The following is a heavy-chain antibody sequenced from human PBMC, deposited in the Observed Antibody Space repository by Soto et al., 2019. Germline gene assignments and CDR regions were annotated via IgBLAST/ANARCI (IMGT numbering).Heavy chain of an antibody. CDR3: ARVRSVVVAALEYNWFDP. V-gene: IGHV1-46*01. CDR1: GYTFTSYY. J-gene: IGHJ5*02. CDR2: INPSGGST. Sequence: ASLKVSCKAAGYTFTSYYMHWVRQAPRQGLEWMGIINPSGGSTSYAQKFQGRVTMTRDTSTSTVYMELSSLRSEDTAVYYCARVRSVVVAALEYNWFDPWGQGTLVTVSS. D-gene: IGHD2-15*01.